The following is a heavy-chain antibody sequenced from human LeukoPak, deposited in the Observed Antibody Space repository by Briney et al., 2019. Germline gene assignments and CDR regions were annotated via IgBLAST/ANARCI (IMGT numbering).Heavy chain of an antibody. CDR1: GFTFSSYA. V-gene: IGHV3-30*04. J-gene: IGHJ4*02. CDR2: ISYDGSNK. Sequence: GGSLRLSCAASGFTFSSYAMHWVRQAPGKGLEWVAVISYDGSNKYYADSVKGRFTISRDNSKNTLYLQMSSLRAEDTAVYYCARGSAVSWGQGTLVTVSS. CDR3: ARGSAVS. D-gene: IGHD4-23*01.